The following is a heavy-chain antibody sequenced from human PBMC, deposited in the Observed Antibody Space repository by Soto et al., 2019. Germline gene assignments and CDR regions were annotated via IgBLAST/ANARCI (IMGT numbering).Heavy chain of an antibody. CDR1: GYTFTSYD. J-gene: IGHJ6*02. CDR3: ARGLEQQLVPCYYGMDV. CDR2: MNPNSGNT. D-gene: IGHD6-13*01. V-gene: IGHV1-8*01. Sequence: QVQLVQSGAEVKKPGASVKVSCKASGYTFTSYDINWVRQATGQGLEWMGWMNPNSGNTGYAQKFQGRVTMTRNTSISTAYMELSSLRSEDTAVYYCARGLEQQLVPCYYGMDVWGQGTTVTVSS.